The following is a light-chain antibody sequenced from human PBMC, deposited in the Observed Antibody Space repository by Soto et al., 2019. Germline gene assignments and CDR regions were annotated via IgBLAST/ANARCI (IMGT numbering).Light chain of an antibody. J-gene: IGKJ4*01. CDR1: QSVSTF. Sequence: DIQMTQSPSSLSASVGDRVTITCRASQSVSTFLNWYQFKPGKAPKLLIYAASSLQRGVPSRFRGRGSGTDFTLSISSLQPEDFATYYCQQSYSSLLTFGGGTKVEI. CDR3: QQSYSSLLT. CDR2: AAS. V-gene: IGKV1-39*01.